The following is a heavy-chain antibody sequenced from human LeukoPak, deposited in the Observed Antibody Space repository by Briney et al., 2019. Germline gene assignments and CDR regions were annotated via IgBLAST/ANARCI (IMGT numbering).Heavy chain of an antibody. V-gene: IGHV4-30-4*01. Sequence: ASQTLSLTCTVSGDSISSGHYYWTWIRQPPGKGLEWIGYIYYSGSTYYNSSLRSRITISVDTSKNQFSLNLSSVTAADTAVYYCARTTRDSSGYYYPTDWGQGTLVTVS. J-gene: IGHJ4*02. CDR1: GDSISSGHYY. CDR3: ARTTRDSSGYYYPTD. CDR2: IYYSGST. D-gene: IGHD3-22*01.